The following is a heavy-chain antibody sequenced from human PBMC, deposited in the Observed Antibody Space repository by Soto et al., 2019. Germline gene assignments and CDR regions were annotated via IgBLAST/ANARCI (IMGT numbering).Heavy chain of an antibody. CDR3: ARLSGPPDSSSWTLDS. CDR1: GGSISSYY. CDR2: TYYSGST. D-gene: IGHD6-13*01. J-gene: IGHJ5*01. Sequence: SETLSLTCTVSGGSISSYYWSWIRQPPGKGLEWIGYTYYSGSTNYNPSLKSRVTISVDTSKNQFSLKLSSVTAADTAVYYCARLSGPPDSSSWTLDSWGHGTLAIAS. V-gene: IGHV4-59*01.